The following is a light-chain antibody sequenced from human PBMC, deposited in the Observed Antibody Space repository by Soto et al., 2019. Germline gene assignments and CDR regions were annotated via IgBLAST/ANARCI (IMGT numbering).Light chain of an antibody. CDR1: SGDVGGHNH. J-gene: IGLJ1*01. CDR3: TSHRASGV. Sequence: SAMAQPASVSGSPGQSITISCTGTSGDVGGHNHVSWYQQHPGKAPRLIIYEVSDRPSGVSNRFSGSKSGNTASLTISGLQAEDEADYYCTSHRASGVFGTGTKVTVL. CDR2: EVS. V-gene: IGLV2-14*01.